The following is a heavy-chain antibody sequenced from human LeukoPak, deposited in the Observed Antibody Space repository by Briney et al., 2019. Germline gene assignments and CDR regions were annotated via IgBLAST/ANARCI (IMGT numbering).Heavy chain of an antibody. CDR2: IYYSGST. CDR3: ARGCKPPRGYCSGGSCYISWFDP. D-gene: IGHD2-15*01. Sequence: PSETLSLTCTVSGGSISSSSYYWGWIRQPPGKGLEWIGSIYYSGSTYYNPSLKSRVTISVDTSKNQFSLKLSSVTAADTAVYYCARGCKPPRGYCSGGSCYISWFDPWGQGTLVTVSS. V-gene: IGHV4-39*07. CDR1: GGSISSSSYY. J-gene: IGHJ5*02.